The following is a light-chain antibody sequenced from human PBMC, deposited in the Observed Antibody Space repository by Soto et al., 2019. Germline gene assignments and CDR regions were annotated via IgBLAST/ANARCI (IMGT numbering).Light chain of an antibody. V-gene: IGKV2D-29*02. Sequence: DVVMTQTPLSLSVAPGQPASISCKSSQSLLHLTGETFLFWYLQKPGQSPQLLIYEVSTRVSGVPDRFSGSGSGTAFTLQISRVETDDVGIYYCMQSTQLPPTFGQGTRLGIE. J-gene: IGKJ5*01. CDR2: EVS. CDR3: MQSTQLPPT. CDR1: QSLLHLTGETF.